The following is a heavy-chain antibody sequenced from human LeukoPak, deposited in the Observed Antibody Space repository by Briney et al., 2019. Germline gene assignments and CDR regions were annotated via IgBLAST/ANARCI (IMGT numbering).Heavy chain of an antibody. V-gene: IGHV1-2*06. CDR3: ARGPYYYATKYSQH. CDR2: INPNSGGT. D-gene: IGHD3-10*01. CDR1: GYTFTGYY. Sequence: ASVKVSCKASGYTFTGYYMHWVRQAPGQGLEWMGRINPNSGGTNYAQKFQGRVTMTRDTSISTAYMELSRLRSDATAVYYCARGPYYYATKYSQHWGQGTLVTVSS. J-gene: IGHJ1*01.